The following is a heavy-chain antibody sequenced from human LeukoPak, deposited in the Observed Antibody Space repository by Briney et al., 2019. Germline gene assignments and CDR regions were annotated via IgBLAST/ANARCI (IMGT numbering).Heavy chain of an antibody. V-gene: IGHV3-21*01. D-gene: IGHD1-1*01. Sequence: GGSLRLSCAASGFTFSSYSMNWVRQAPGKGLEWVSSISSSSSYIYYADSVKGRFTISRDNAKSSLYLQMNSLRAEDTAVYYCARARNEKSIDYWGQGTLVTVSS. J-gene: IGHJ4*02. CDR1: GFTFSSYS. CDR3: ARARNEKSIDY. CDR2: ISSSSSYI.